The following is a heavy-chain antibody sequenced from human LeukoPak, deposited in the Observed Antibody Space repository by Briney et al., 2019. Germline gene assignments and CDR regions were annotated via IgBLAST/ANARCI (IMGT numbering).Heavy chain of an antibody. CDR3: ARGAWGVAARSYFDY. CDR2: IKQDGSEE. V-gene: IGHV3-7*01. J-gene: IGHJ4*02. D-gene: IGHD2-15*01. CDR1: GFIFKSYW. Sequence: SGGSLRLSCAASGFIFKSYWMSWVRQAPGKGLEWVANIKQDGSEENYVDSVRGRFTISRDNAKNSLYLQMNSLRAEDTAVYYXARGAWGVAARSYFDYWGQGTLVTVSS.